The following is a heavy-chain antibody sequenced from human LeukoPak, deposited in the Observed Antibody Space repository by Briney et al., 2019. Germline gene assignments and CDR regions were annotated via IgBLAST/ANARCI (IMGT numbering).Heavy chain of an antibody. CDR3: ARPNSWYLYLYYFDY. D-gene: IGHD6-13*01. Sequence: PGGSLRLSCAASGFTLSSYAMSWVRQAPGKGLEWVSAISGSGGSTYYADSVKGRFTISRDNSKNTLYLQMNSLRAEDTAVYYCARPNSWYLYLYYFDYWGQGTLVTVSS. CDR2: ISGSGGST. V-gene: IGHV3-23*01. J-gene: IGHJ4*02. CDR1: GFTLSSYA.